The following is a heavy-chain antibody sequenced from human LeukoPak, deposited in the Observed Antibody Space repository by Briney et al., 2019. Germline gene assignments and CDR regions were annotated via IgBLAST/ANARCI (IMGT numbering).Heavy chain of an antibody. D-gene: IGHD6-13*01. CDR1: GYTFTGYY. Sequence: ASVKVSCKASGYTFTGYYMHWVRQAPGQGLEWMGWINPNSGGTNYAKKSQGRVTVTRDTTISTAYMEMTRLRSDDTAVYYCVRVTGYRIEDYFDYWGQGTLVTVSS. J-gene: IGHJ4*02. V-gene: IGHV1-2*02. CDR3: VRVTGYRIEDYFDY. CDR2: INPNSGGT.